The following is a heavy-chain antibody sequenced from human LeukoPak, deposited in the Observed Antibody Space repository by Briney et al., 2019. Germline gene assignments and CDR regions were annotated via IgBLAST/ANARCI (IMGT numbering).Heavy chain of an antibody. V-gene: IGHV1-69*13. J-gene: IGHJ6*02. CDR3: ARSSGSYHSPYYYGMDV. CDR2: IIPIFGTA. Sequence: GASVKVSCKASGGTFSSYAISWVRQAPGQGLEWMGGIIPIFGTANYAQKFQGRVTITADESTSTAYMELSSLRSEDTAVYYCARSSGSYHSPYYYGMDVWGQGTTVTVSS. D-gene: IGHD1-26*01. CDR1: GGTFSSYA.